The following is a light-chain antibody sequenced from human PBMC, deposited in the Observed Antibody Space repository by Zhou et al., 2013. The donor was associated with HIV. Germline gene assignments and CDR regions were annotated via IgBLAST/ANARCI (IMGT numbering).Light chain of an antibody. V-gene: IGKV1-5*03. CDR1: QSISSW. J-gene: IGKJ2*01. Sequence: DIQMTQSPSTLSASVGDRVSITCRASQSISSWLAWYQQKPGKAPKLLIYKASILETGVPSRFSGSRSGTEFTLTISSLQPDDFATYYCQQYNSYAYTFGQGTKLEIK. CDR2: KAS. CDR3: QQYNSYAYT.